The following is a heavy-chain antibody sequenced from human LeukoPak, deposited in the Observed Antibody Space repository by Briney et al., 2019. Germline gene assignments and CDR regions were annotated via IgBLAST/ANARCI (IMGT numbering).Heavy chain of an antibody. CDR1: GYTFTNYS. Sequence: GASVKVSCKASGYTFTNYSISWVRQAPGQGLEWMGWISAPNGYTDYGQKFQGRLTMNTDTSPSTAYIELRSLSSDDTAVYFCAREEGALIRAANVWGLGTIVTVSS. D-gene: IGHD3-10*01. CDR3: AREEGALIRAANV. V-gene: IGHV1-18*01. CDR2: ISAPNGYT. J-gene: IGHJ3*01.